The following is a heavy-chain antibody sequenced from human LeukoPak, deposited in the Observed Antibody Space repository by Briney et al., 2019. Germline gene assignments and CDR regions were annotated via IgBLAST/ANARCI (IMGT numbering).Heavy chain of an antibody. D-gene: IGHD6-19*01. Sequence: SETLSLTCTVSGGSISSGDYYWSWIRQPPGRGLEWIGYIYYSGSTYYNPSLKSRVTISVDTSKNQFSLTLSSVTAADTAVYYCARAQYSSGWYLDYWGQGTLVTVFS. CDR1: GGSISSGDYY. V-gene: IGHV4-30-4*01. J-gene: IGHJ4*02. CDR3: ARAQYSSGWYLDY. CDR2: IYYSGST.